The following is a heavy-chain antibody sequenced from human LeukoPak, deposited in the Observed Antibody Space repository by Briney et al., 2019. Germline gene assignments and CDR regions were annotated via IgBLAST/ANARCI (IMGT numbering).Heavy chain of an antibody. Sequence: GASVKVSCKASGYTFSNYGINWVRQAPGQGLEWMGWLSAYNDNTNYAQKLQGRVTMTTDTSTTTAYMELRSLTSDDTAVYYCARGEYPLDAFDIWGQGTKVTVSS. CDR2: LSAYNDNT. V-gene: IGHV1-18*01. J-gene: IGHJ3*02. D-gene: IGHD2-2*01. CDR1: GYTFSNYG. CDR3: ARGEYPLDAFDI.